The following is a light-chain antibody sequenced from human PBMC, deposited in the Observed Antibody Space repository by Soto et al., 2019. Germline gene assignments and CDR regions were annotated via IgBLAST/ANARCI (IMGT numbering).Light chain of an antibody. CDR1: QSISRW. CDR2: ETS. J-gene: IGKJ3*01. CDR3: HHYGRSAIFT. Sequence: DVQMTQSPSTLSASVGDRVTITCRASQSISRWLAWYQQKPGKAPKLLIYETSSLEDGVPSRFTGSGSGTEFSLTITSLQPEDFAVYYCHHYGRSAIFTFGPGTTVDIK. V-gene: IGKV1-5*03.